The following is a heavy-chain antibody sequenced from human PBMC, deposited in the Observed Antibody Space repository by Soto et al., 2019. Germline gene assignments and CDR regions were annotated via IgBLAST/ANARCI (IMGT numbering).Heavy chain of an antibody. D-gene: IGHD3-3*01. J-gene: IGHJ6*02. Sequence: GGSLRLSCAASGFTFSDYWMTWVRQAPGKGLEWVANINLDGSDKYYVDSVKGRFTMSRDNSKNPLYLQMNSLGAEDTAVYYCARNLAIFGVVIPYYYYGMDVWGQGTTVTVSS. V-gene: IGHV3-7*01. CDR1: GFTFSDYW. CDR2: INLDGSDK. CDR3: ARNLAIFGVVIPYYYYGMDV.